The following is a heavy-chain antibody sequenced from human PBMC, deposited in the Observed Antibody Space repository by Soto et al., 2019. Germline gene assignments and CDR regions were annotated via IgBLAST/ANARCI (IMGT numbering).Heavy chain of an antibody. Sequence: ASVKVSCKVSGYTLTELSMHWVRQAPGKGLEWMGGIDPEDGETIYAQKFQGRVTMTEDTSTDTAYMELSSLRSEDTAVYYCATIFPRMYYYDSSGYFHIWGQGTMVTVSS. D-gene: IGHD3-22*01. CDR2: IDPEDGET. V-gene: IGHV1-24*01. CDR1: GYTLTELS. J-gene: IGHJ3*02. CDR3: ATIFPRMYYYDSSGYFHI.